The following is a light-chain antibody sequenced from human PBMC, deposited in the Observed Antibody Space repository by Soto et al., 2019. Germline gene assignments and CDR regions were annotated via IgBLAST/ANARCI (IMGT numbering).Light chain of an antibody. V-gene: IGLV2-23*01. J-gene: IGLJ1*01. CDR3: CSYAGSNYV. CDR1: SSDVGSYNL. CDR2: EGS. Sequence: QSSLTQPASVFGSPGQSITICCTGTSSDVGSYNLVSWYQQHPGKAPKLMIYEGSKRPSGVSNRFSGSKSGNTASLTISGLQAEDEADYYCCSYAGSNYVFGTGTKVTVL.